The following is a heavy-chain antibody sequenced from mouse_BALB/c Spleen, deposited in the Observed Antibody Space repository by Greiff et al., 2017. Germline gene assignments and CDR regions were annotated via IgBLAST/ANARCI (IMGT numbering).Heavy chain of an antibody. D-gene: IGHD3-2*01. CDR1: GFTFSSFG. CDR3: ARADSSGNFDY. Sequence: EVKLVESGGGLVQPGGSRKLSCAASGFTFSSFGMHWVRQAPEKGLEWVAYISGGSSTIYYADTVKGRFTISRDNPKNTLFLQMTSLRSEDTAMYYCARADSSGNFDYWGQGTTLTVSS. J-gene: IGHJ2*01. V-gene: IGHV5-17*02. CDR2: ISGGSSTI.